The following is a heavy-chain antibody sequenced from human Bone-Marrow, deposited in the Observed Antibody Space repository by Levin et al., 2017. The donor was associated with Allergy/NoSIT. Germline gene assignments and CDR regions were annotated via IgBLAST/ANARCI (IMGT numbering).Heavy chain of an antibody. CDR1: GFTFSGYG. CDR3: ASVAEMGIRPGSWFDP. J-gene: IGHJ5*02. V-gene: IGHV3-33*01. Sequence: GGSLRLSCAASGFTFSGYGMHWVRQAPGKGLEWVAVIWYDGSNKYYADSVKGRFTISRDNSKNTLYLQMNSLRAEDTAVYYCASVAEMGIRPGSWFDPGAREPWSPSPQ. D-gene: IGHD5-24*01. CDR2: IWYDGSNK.